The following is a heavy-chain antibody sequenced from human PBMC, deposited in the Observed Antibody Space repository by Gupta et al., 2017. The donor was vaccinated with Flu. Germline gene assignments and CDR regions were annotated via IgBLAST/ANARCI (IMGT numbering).Heavy chain of an antibody. CDR1: A. CDR3: ARVPGGSH. J-gene: IGHJ4*02. Sequence: AMSWVRRSPGKGLEWVSTITGSGDNSYYADSVKGRFTISRDNSKDTLYLQMNSLSPEDTATYYCARVPGGSHWGQGALVTVSS. V-gene: IGHV3-23*01. D-gene: IGHD2-2*01. CDR2: ITGSGDNS.